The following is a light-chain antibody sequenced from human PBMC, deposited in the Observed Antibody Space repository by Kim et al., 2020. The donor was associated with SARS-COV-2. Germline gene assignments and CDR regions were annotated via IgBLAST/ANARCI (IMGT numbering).Light chain of an antibody. V-gene: IGLV7-46*01. CDR1: TVSVGSGHY. CDR2: DTN. J-gene: IGLJ3*02. Sequence: PVVTVTLTCVSSTVSVGSGHYPYWAQQKPGQAPRTLIYDTNKKHSWTPARFSGSVLGDKAALTLSGSQPEDEAYYYCLLSYANFGVFGGGTKLTVL. CDR3: LLSYANFGV.